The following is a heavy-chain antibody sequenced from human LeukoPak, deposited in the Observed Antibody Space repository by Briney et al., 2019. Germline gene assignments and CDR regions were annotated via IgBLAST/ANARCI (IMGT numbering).Heavy chain of an antibody. D-gene: IGHD3-22*01. V-gene: IGHV1-46*01. J-gene: IGHJ3*02. CDR3: ARGTQTYYYDLRCAFDI. Sequence: GASVKVSCKASGYPFTSYYMHWVRQAPGQGLEWMGIINPSGGSTSYAQKFQGRVTMTRDTSTSTVYMELSSLRSEDTAVYYCARGTQTYYYDLRCAFDIWGQGTMVTVSS. CDR1: GYPFTSYY. CDR2: INPSGGST.